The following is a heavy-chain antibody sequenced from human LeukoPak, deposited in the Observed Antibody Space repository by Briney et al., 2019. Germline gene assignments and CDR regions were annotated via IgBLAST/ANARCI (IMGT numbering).Heavy chain of an antibody. CDR3: ARGMRYSSAYYFDY. Sequence: PSETLSPTCTVSGVSISSISYYWGWVRQSPGKGLEWIGTIYYTGTTYYNPSLRSRVTISLNTSKNQFSLKLNSVTAADTAVYYCARGMRYSSAYYFDYWGQGTLVTVSS. D-gene: IGHD6-25*01. V-gene: IGHV4-39*01. CDR1: GVSISSISYY. J-gene: IGHJ4*02. CDR2: IYYTGTT.